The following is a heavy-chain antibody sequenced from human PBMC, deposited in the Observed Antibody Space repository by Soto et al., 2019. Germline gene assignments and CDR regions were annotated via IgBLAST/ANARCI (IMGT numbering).Heavy chain of an antibody. J-gene: IGHJ4*02. V-gene: IGHV1-18*01. Sequence: ASVKVSCKSSGYTFTKFGISWVRQAPGQGLEWKGWNSAYNDNTNYAQKLQGRVTMTSDTSTSAAYMELRSLRSDDTAVYYCARPTYYYDSSGPPAYWGQGTLVTSPQ. CDR1: GYTFTKFG. CDR2: NSAYNDNT. D-gene: IGHD3-22*01. CDR3: ARPTYYYDSSGPPAY.